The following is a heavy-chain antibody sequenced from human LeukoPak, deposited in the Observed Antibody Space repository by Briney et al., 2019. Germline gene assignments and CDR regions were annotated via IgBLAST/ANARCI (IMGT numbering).Heavy chain of an antibody. Sequence: PSETLSLTCTASGGSISSSGYYWGWIRQPPGKGLEWIASINYSGTTYYNPSLKSRVTISEDRSKNQFSLKLSSVTAADTAVYYCARLRDGRWLLEYWGQRTLVTVSS. D-gene: IGHD5-24*01. V-gene: IGHV4-39*01. CDR2: INYSGTT. J-gene: IGHJ4*02. CDR3: ARLRDGRWLLEY. CDR1: GGSISSSGYY.